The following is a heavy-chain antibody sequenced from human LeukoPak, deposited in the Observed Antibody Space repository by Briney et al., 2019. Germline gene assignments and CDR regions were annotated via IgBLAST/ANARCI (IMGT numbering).Heavy chain of an antibody. CDR1: GGSISSYY. Sequence: PSETLSLTCTDSGGSISSYYWSWIRQPPGKGLEWIGYIYYSGSTNYSPSLKGRVTISVDTSKNQFSLKLSSVTAADTAVYYCASQYSSSSFAFDIWGQGTMVTVSS. CDR3: ASQYSSSSFAFDI. J-gene: IGHJ3*02. CDR2: IYYSGST. D-gene: IGHD6-6*01. V-gene: IGHV4-59*01.